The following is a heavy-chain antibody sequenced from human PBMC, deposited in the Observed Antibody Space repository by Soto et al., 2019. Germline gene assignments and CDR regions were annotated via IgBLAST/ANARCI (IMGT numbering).Heavy chain of an antibody. CDR2: INAANGDT. Sequence: ASVKVSCKASGYTFTSYGIHWVRQAPGQRLEWMGWINAANGDTKYSPKFQGRVTITRDTSASTAYMELSSLRSEDTAVYYCVRRHVSATGIDWFDPWGQGTQVTVSS. CDR3: VRRHVSATGIDWFDP. V-gene: IGHV1-3*01. CDR1: GYTFTSYG. D-gene: IGHD6-13*01. J-gene: IGHJ5*02.